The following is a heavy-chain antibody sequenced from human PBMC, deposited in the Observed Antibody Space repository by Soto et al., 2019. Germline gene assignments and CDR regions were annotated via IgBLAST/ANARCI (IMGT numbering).Heavy chain of an antibody. CDR3: ASSLITSFATYYFDY. J-gene: IGHJ4*02. CDR2: IYHSGST. D-gene: IGHD3-22*01. CDR1: GGSISSGGYS. Sequence: SETLSLTCAVSGGSISSGGYSWSWIRQPPGKGLEWIGYIYHSGSTYYNPSLKSRVTISVDRSKNQFSLKLSSVTAADTAVYYCASSLITSFATYYFDYWDQGTLVTVSS. V-gene: IGHV4-30-2*01.